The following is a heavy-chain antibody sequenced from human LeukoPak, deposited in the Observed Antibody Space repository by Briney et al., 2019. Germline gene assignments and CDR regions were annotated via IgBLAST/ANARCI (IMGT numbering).Heavy chain of an antibody. CDR1: GDSSRTNA. CDR3: ARERDDDPFDI. CDR2: ISAGSGNT. Sequence: GASVKVSCKASGDSSRTNAIVWLRQAPGQRPEWMGWISAGSGNTKYSQKFQDRVTLTRDTVASTVYMDLSSPRPEDTAVYFCARERDDDPFDIWGQGTLVTVSS. V-gene: IGHV1-3*01. D-gene: IGHD1-1*01. J-gene: IGHJ3*02.